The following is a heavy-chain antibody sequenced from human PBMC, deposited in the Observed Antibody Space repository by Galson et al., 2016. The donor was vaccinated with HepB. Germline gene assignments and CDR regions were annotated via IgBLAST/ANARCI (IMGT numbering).Heavy chain of an antibody. CDR2: IYSGGNT. CDR1: GFTVSRNY. J-gene: IGHJ5*02. D-gene: IGHD6-19*01. V-gene: IGHV3-53*01. Sequence: PRLSCAASGFTVSRNYMSWVRQAPGKGMECVSVIYSGGNTYYAASVKGRFIISRDNSKNTLYLQMNSLRADDTAVYYCARGGGSGWLSWFAPWGQGSLVTVSS. CDR3: ARGGGSGWLSWFAP.